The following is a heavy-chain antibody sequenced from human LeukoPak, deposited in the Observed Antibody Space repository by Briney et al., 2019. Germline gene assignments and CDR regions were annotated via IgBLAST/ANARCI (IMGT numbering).Heavy chain of an antibody. CDR3: ARVGRGCSSIRCYWEDWFDP. CDR1: GYSFTNYG. CDR2: ISGYNANA. V-gene: IGHV1-18*01. J-gene: IGHJ5*02. D-gene: IGHD2-2*01. Sequence: ASVKVSCKASGYSFTNYGITWIREAPGQGPEWLGWISGYNANAHYAQNIQGRVTLTTDTSTNTAYMELRGLTSDDTAMYYCARVGRGCSSIRCYWEDWFDPWGQGTLVIVSS.